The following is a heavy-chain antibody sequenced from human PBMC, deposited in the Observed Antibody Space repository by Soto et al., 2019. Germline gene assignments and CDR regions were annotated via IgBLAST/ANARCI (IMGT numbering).Heavy chain of an antibody. CDR3: AILDSSGWRDAFSI. CDR1: GGTFSSYA. CDR2: IIPIFGTA. V-gene: IGHV1-69*12. D-gene: IGHD6-19*01. J-gene: IGHJ3*02. Sequence: QVQLVQSGAEVKKPGSSVKVSCKASGGTFSSYAISWVRQAPGQGLEWMGGIIPIFGTANYARKFQGRVTITADESTSTAYMELSSLRSWGTAVYYWAILDSSGWRDAFSIWGQGTMVTVSS.